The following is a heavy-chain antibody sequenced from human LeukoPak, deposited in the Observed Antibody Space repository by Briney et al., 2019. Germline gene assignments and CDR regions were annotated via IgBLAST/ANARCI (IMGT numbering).Heavy chain of an antibody. D-gene: IGHD3-22*01. CDR3: ARDCKAEYYYDTPHAQCYDAFDI. CDR1: GYSISSGYY. Sequence: SETLSLTCTVSGYSISSGYYWGWIRQPPGKGLEWIGSIYHSGSTYYNPSLKSRVTISVDTSKNQFSLKLSSVTAADTAVYYCARDCKAEYYYDTPHAQCYDAFDIWGQGTMVTVSS. V-gene: IGHV4-38-2*02. CDR2: IYHSGST. J-gene: IGHJ3*02.